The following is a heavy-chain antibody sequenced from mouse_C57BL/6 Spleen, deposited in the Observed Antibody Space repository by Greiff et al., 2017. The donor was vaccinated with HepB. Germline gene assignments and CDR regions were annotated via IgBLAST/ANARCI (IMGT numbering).Heavy chain of an antibody. CDR3: DSADSAGYVAY. J-gene: IGHJ3*01. CDR2: IDPEDGET. V-gene: IGHV14-2*01. Sequence: EVQLQQSGAELVKPGASVKLSCTASGFNIKDYYMHWVKQRTEQGLEWIGRIDPEDGETKYAPKFQGKATITADTSSNTADLQRSSLTSEDTAVYYCDSADSAGYVAYWGQGTLVTVSA. CDR1: GFNIKDYY. D-gene: IGHD3-2*02.